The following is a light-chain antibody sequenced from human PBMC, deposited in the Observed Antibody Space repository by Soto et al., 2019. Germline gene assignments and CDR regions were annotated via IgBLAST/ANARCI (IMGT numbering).Light chain of an antibody. CDR3: QSYDSSLSVSV. J-gene: IGLJ2*01. CDR2: GNS. V-gene: IGLV1-40*01. CDR1: SSNIGAGY. Sequence: QSVLTQPPSVSGAPGQRVTISCTGSSSNIGAGYVYWYQQLPGTAPKLLIYGNSNRPSGVPDRFSGSKSGTSASLAITGLQAEDEADSYCQSYDSSLSVSVFGGGTKVTVL.